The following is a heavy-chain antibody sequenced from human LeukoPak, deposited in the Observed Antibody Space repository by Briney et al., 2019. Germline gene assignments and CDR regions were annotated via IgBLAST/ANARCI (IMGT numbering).Heavy chain of an antibody. CDR2: IYHSGSA. CDR3: ASAGHDGIGYKVC. J-gene: IGHJ4*02. V-gene: IGHV4-4*02. Sequence: SGTLSLTCAVSGGSISSSSWWSWVRQPPGKGLEWIGEIYHSGSANYNPSLKSRITISVDKSKNQFSLRLSSVTAADTAVYYCASAGHDGIGYKVCWGQGTLVTVSS. D-gene: IGHD3-22*01. CDR1: GGSISSSSW.